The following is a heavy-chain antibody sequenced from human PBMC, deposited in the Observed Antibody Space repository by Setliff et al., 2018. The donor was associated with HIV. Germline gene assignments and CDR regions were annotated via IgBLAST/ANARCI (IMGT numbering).Heavy chain of an antibody. Sequence: AASVKVSCKASGYTFISYAIHWVRQAPGQSLEWMGWITGGSGNTKYSEKFQGRVTLTRDTSASTAYMELSSLRSEDTAVYYCARKGSGSSFDFEYWGQGTLVTVS. V-gene: IGHV1-3*01. J-gene: IGHJ4*02. CDR3: ARKGSGSSFDFEY. CDR1: GYTFISYA. CDR2: ITGGSGNT. D-gene: IGHD3-10*01.